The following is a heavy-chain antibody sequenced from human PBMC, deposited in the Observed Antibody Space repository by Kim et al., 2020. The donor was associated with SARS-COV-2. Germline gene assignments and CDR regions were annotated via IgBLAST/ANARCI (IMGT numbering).Heavy chain of an antibody. V-gene: IGHV1-3*01. Sequence: ASVKVSCKASGYTFTSYAMHWVRQAPGQRLEWMGWINAVNGNTKYSQKFQGRVTITRDTSASTAYMELSSLRSEDTAVYYCARDLWDDFWSGYLYYWGQGTLVTASS. CDR2: INAVNGNT. J-gene: IGHJ4*02. D-gene: IGHD3-3*01. CDR3: ARDLWDDFWSGYLYY. CDR1: GYTFTSYA.